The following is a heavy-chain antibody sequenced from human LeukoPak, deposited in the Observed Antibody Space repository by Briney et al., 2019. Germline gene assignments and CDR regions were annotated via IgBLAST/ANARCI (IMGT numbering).Heavy chain of an antibody. CDR2: IDPDGSDI. Sequence: GGSLRLSCAVSGLTISKSWMSWVRQAPGKGLEWVANIDPDGSDIYYVDSVKGRFTVSRDNAKNSLYLQMNSLRVEDTGTCYCIRGSSSYWGQGTLVTV. V-gene: IGHV3-7*04. CDR1: GLTISKSW. CDR3: IRGSSSY. J-gene: IGHJ4*02.